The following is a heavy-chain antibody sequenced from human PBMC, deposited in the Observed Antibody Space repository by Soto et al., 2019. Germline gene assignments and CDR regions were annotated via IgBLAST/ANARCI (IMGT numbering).Heavy chain of an antibody. CDR2: IVVGSGNT. CDR3: AAGLAGTLEDWFDP. CDR1: GFTFTSSA. J-gene: IGHJ5*02. Sequence: SVKVSCKASGFTFTSSAVQWVRQARGQRLEWIGWIVVGSGNTNYAQKFQERVTITRDMSTSTAYMELSSLRSEDTAVYYCAAGLAGTLEDWFDPWGQGSLVTVSS. V-gene: IGHV1-58*01. D-gene: IGHD6-13*01.